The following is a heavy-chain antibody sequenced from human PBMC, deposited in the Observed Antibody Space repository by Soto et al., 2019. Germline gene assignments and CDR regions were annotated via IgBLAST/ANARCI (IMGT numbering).Heavy chain of an antibody. CDR2: ISYDGSNK. J-gene: IGHJ6*02. CDR1: GFTFSSYG. D-gene: IGHD6-13*01. V-gene: IGHV3-30*18. CDR3: AKDTKPFVAEAGDYYYGMDV. Sequence: QVQLVESGGGVVQHGRSLRLSCAASGFTFSSYGMHWVRQAPGKGLEWVAVISYDGSNKYYADSVKGRFTISRDNSKNTLYRQMHSLRAEDTAVYYCAKDTKPFVAEAGDYYYGMDVWGRGTTVTVSS.